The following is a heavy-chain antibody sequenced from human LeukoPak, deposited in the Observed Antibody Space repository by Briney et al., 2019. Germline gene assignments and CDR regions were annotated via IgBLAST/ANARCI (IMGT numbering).Heavy chain of an antibody. CDR2: ISPYSGNT. J-gene: IGHJ4*02. Sequence: ASVKVSCKASGYTFTNYAISWVRQAPGQGLEWMGWISPYSGNTNYARHLQDRVTMTTDTSTSTAYMELKSLSSDDTAVYYCARLRDPFDYWGQGTLVTVSS. CDR3: ARLRDPFDY. V-gene: IGHV1-18*01. CDR1: GYTFTNYA.